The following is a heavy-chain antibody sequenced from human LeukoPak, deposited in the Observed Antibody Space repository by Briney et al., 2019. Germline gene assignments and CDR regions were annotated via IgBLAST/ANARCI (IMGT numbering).Heavy chain of an antibody. CDR2: IYHSGST. V-gene: IGHV4-4*02. D-gene: IGHD3-10*01. CDR1: GGSISNTNW. CDR3: ARTSRINMVLDP. J-gene: IGHJ5*02. Sequence: PSGTLSLTCGVSGGSISNTNWWTWIRQPPGKGLEWIGEIYHSGSTNYNPSLKSRVTISVDKSKNQFSLKLSSVTAADTAVYYCARTSRINMVLDPWGQGTLVTVSS.